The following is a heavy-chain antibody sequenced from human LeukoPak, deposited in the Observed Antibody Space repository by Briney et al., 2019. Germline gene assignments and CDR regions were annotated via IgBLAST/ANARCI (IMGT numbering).Heavy chain of an antibody. J-gene: IGHJ6*03. Sequence: ASVKVSCKASGYTFTSYAMNWVRQAPGQGLEWMGWINTNTGNPTYAQGFTGRFVFSLDTSVSTAYLQISSLKAEDTAVYYCARAYYDILTGSLKNYYYYYYMGVWGKGTTVTVSS. CDR2: INTNTGNP. V-gene: IGHV7-4-1*02. CDR3: ARAYYDILTGSLKNYYYYYYMGV. CDR1: GYTFTSYA. D-gene: IGHD3-9*01.